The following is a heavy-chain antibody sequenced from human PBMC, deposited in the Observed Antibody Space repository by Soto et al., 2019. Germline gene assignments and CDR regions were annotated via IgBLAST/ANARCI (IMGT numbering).Heavy chain of an antibody. Sequence: GASVKVPRQAYGYTFSSYGISWVRQRPGQVLEWMGWISAYNGNTNYAQKLQGRVTMTTDTSTSTAYMELRSLRSDDTAVYYCARDGIAARRRGAWFDPWGQGTLVTVSS. V-gene: IGHV1-18*04. CDR1: GYTFSSYG. CDR2: ISAYNGNT. CDR3: ARDGIAARRRGAWFDP. D-gene: IGHD6-6*01. J-gene: IGHJ5*02.